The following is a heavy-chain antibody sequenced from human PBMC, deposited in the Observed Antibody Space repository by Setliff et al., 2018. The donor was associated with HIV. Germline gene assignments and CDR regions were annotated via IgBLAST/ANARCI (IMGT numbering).Heavy chain of an antibody. Sequence: PSETLSLTCAVYGGSFSNYYWRWIRQPPGEGLEWIGEINHSGSTNSNPSLKSRVTISVDPSKNQFSLKLSSVTAADTAMYYCARGRVDIVVTDYLDVWGKGTTVTSP. J-gene: IGHJ6*03. D-gene: IGHD5-12*01. CDR3: ARGRVDIVVTDYLDV. CDR1: GGSFSNYY. CDR2: INHSGST. V-gene: IGHV4-34*01.